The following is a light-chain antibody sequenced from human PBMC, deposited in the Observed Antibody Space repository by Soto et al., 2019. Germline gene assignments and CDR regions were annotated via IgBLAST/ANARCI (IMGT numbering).Light chain of an antibody. V-gene: IGKV1-5*03. J-gene: IGKJ1*01. CDR2: KAS. CDR3: QHYNSYSEA. Sequence: PLMPSPSSLFASVGDRVTSTCQASQDINNFVNWYQQKPGKAPKLLIYKASTLKSGVPSRFSGSGSGTEFTLTISSLQPDDFATYYCQHYNSYSEAFGQGTKVDIK. CDR1: QDINNF.